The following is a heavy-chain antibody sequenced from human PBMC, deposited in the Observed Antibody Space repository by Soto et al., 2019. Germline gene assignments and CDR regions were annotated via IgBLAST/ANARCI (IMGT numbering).Heavy chain of an antibody. Sequence: ASVKVSCKASGGTFSSYTISWVRQAPGQGLEWMGRIIPILGIANYAQKFQGRVTITADKSTSTAYMELSSLRSEDTAVYYCAGQPYCSSTSCYRAYYYYYGMDVWGQGTTVTVSS. J-gene: IGHJ6*02. CDR3: AGQPYCSSTSCYRAYYYYYGMDV. D-gene: IGHD2-2*01. CDR1: GGTFSSYT. CDR2: IIPILGIA. V-gene: IGHV1-69*02.